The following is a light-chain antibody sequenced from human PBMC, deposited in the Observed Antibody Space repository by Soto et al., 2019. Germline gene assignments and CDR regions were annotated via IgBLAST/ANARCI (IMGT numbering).Light chain of an antibody. CDR3: QQYNNWPPIN. Sequence: LSVSPGERATLSCRASQSVRSNLAWYQQKPGQAPRLLIYGASTRATGIPARFSGSGSGTEFTLTISRLKYEDFAVYYCQQYNNWPPINFGQGTRLEIK. CDR2: GAS. J-gene: IGKJ5*01. CDR1: QSVRSN. V-gene: IGKV3-15*01.